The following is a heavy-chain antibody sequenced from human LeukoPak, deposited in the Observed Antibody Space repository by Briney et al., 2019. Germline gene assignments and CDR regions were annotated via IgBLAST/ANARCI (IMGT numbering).Heavy chain of an antibody. Sequence: PSETLSLTCTVSGGSISSSSYYWGWIRQPPGKGLEWIGYIYYSGSTNYNPSLKGRVTISVDTSKNQFSLKLSSVTAADTAVYYCASANYGSGSYRYWGQGTLVTVSS. CDR3: ASANYGSGSYRY. CDR1: GGSISSSSYY. CDR2: IYYSGST. V-gene: IGHV4-61*05. D-gene: IGHD3-10*01. J-gene: IGHJ4*02.